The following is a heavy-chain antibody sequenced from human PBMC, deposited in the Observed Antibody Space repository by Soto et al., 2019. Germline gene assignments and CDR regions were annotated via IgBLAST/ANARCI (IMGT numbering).Heavy chain of an antibody. V-gene: IGHV4-30-4*08. CDR1: GGLGERGEYR. J-gene: IGHJ5*02. Sequence: LLHCWTVHGGLGERGEYRKSWFAQPPGKGLELIGYIYNIGSTYYNLSLKSRVTISVGTSKNQFSLKLSSVTAADTAVYYCVRGPLHITMISFDPWGQGTLVTVS. CDR3: VRGPLHITMISFDP. D-gene: IGHD3-22*01. CDR2: IYNIGST.